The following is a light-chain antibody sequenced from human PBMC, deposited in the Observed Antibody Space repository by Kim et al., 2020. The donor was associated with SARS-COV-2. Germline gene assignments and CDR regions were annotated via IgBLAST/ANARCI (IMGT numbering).Light chain of an antibody. CDR2: AGT. CDR1: SSDIGSYNL. V-gene: IGLV2-23*01. J-gene: IGLJ1*01. CDR3: SSYAGSHTYI. Sequence: QSALTQPASVSGSPGQSIAISCTGTSSDIGSYNLVSWYQQHPGRAPKLMIYAGTERPSGVSDRFYGSKSGYTASLTISGLQAEDEANYFCSSYAGSHTYIFGPGTKVTVL.